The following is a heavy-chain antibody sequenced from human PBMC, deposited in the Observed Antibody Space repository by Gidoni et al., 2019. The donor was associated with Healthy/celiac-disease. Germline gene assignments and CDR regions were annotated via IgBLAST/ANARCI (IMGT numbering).Heavy chain of an antibody. V-gene: IGHV4-39*01. CDR3: AGRYSSSWYGRVDAFDI. CDR2: IYYSGST. CDR1: GGSISSSSYY. D-gene: IGHD6-13*01. Sequence: QLQLQESGSGLVKPSETLSLTCTVSGGSISSSSYYWGWIRQPPGKGLEWIGRIYYSGSTYYNPSLKGRVTISVDTSKNQFSLKLSSVTAADTAVYYCAGRYSSSWYGRVDAFDIWGQGTMVTVSS. J-gene: IGHJ3*02.